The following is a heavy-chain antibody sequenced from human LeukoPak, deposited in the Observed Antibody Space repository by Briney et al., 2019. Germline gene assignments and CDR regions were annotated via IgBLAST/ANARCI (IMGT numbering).Heavy chain of an antibody. CDR3: ARDLYYYDSSGYSAFDI. V-gene: IGHV4-4*07. Sequence: SETLSLTCTVSGGSISSYYWSWIRQPAGKGLEWIGRIYTSGSTNYNPSLKSRVTMSVDTSKNQFSLKLSSVTAADTAVYYCARDLYYYDSSGYSAFDIWGQGTMVTVSS. D-gene: IGHD3-22*01. J-gene: IGHJ3*02. CDR1: GGSISSYY. CDR2: IYTSGST.